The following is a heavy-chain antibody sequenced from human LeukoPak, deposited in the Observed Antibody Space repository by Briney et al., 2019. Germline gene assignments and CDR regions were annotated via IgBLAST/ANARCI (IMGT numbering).Heavy chain of an antibody. J-gene: IGHJ2*01. Sequence: TSETLSLTCTVSGGSISSYYWSWIRQPPGEGLEWIGYIYYSGSTNYNPSLKSRVTISVDTSKNQFSLKLSSVTAADTAVYYCARQGGGFWYFDLWGRGTLVTVSS. V-gene: IGHV4-59*08. CDR3: ARQGGGFWYFDL. D-gene: IGHD6-25*01. CDR2: IYYSGST. CDR1: GGSISSYY.